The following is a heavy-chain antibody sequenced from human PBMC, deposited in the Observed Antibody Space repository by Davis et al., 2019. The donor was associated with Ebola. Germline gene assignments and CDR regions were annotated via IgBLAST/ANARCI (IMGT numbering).Heavy chain of an antibody. CDR1: GFTFSSYA. V-gene: IGHV3-33*08. J-gene: IGHJ6*02. D-gene: IGHD4-17*01. Sequence: GESLKISCAASGFTFSSYAMSWVRQAPGKGLEWVALIWYDGSNKYYADSVKGRFTISRDNSKNTLYLQMNSLRAEDTAVYYCARAGDYGWYYYGMDVWGQGTTVTVSS. CDR3: ARAGDYGWYYYGMDV. CDR2: IWYDGSNK.